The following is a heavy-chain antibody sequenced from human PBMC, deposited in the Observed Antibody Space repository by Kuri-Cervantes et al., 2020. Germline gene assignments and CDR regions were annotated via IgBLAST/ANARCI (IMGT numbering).Heavy chain of an antibody. Sequence: GESLKISCAASGFTFSDHYMDWVRQAPGKGLEWVGRIKSKTDGGTTDYAAPVKGRFTISRDDSENTLYLQRNSLRAEDTAVYYCAKELLTQGMGTFDYWGQGTLVTVSS. CDR1: GFTFSDHY. CDR2: IKSKTDGGTT. D-gene: IGHD3-10*01. CDR3: AKELLTQGMGTFDY. J-gene: IGHJ4*02. V-gene: IGHV3-15*01.